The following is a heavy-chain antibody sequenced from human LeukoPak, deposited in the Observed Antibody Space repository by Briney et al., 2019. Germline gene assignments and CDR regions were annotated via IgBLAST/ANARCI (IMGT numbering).Heavy chain of an antibody. D-gene: IGHD2-2*01. Sequence: GGSLRLSCAASGFTFSSYAMSWVRQAPGKGPEWVSGISGSGGSTYYADSVKGRFTISRDNSKNTLYLQMNSLRAEDTAVYYCAKGDVVPAAIFAFDIWGQGTMVTVSS. J-gene: IGHJ3*02. V-gene: IGHV3-23*01. CDR2: ISGSGGST. CDR1: GFTFSSYA. CDR3: AKGDVVPAAIFAFDI.